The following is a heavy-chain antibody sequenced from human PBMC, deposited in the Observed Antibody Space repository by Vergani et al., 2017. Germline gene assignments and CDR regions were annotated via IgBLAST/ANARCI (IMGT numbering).Heavy chain of an antibody. D-gene: IGHD2-15*01. CDR1: GFTFNSYG. CDR2: IRSDESRR. V-gene: IGHV3-30*02. J-gene: IGHJ4*02. CDR3: AKEGGGYCSGGTCYPGY. Sequence: QVQLVESGGGVFQPGGSLRLSCAASGFTFNSYGMHWVRQAPGKGLEWVASIRSDESRRYYGDSMEGPFTISRDNSKNTLYLQMKSLRPEDTAVYYCAKEGGGYCSGGTCYPGYWGQGTLVIVSS.